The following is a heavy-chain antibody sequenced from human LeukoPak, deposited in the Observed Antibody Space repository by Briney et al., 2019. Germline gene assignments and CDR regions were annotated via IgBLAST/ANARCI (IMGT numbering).Heavy chain of an antibody. J-gene: IGHJ4*02. D-gene: IGHD3-10*01. CDR3: VQGTRRGAITMVRGVIGKSYYFDS. CDR2: ISSSGSTI. CDR1: GFTFSSYE. Sequence: PGGSLRLSCAASGFTFSSYEMNWVRQAPGKGLEWVSYISSSGSTIYYADSVKGRFTISRDNSKNTLYLQMNSLRAADTALYYCVQGTRRGAITMVRGVIGKSYYFDSWGQGTLVTVSS. V-gene: IGHV3-48*03.